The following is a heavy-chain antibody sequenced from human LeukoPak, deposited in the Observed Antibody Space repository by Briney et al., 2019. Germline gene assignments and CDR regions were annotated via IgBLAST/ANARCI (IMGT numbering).Heavy chain of an antibody. CDR3: ARGSGTSWFDY. Sequence: ASVKVSCKSSGYRLTDNYIHWVRQAPVQGREWMAWINTNNGGAKYGQNFQGRVTLTRDTSINTAYMELRSLTSDDTAVYYCARGSGTSWFDYWGKGTLVTVSS. J-gene: IGHJ4*02. V-gene: IGHV1-2*02. CDR1: GYRLTDNY. CDR2: INTNNGGA. D-gene: IGHD6-13*01.